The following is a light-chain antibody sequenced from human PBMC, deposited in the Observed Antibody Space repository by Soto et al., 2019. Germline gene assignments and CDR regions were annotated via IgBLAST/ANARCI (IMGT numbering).Light chain of an antibody. CDR2: DVS. CDR1: SSDVGGYNY. Sequence: QSALTQPRSVSGSPGQSVTISCTGTSSDVGGYNYVSWYQQHPGKAPKLMIYDVSKLPSGVPDRFSGSKSGNTASLTISGLQAEDEADYYCGSYAGSYTWVFGGGTQLTVL. J-gene: IGLJ2*01. CDR3: GSYAGSYTWV. V-gene: IGLV2-11*01.